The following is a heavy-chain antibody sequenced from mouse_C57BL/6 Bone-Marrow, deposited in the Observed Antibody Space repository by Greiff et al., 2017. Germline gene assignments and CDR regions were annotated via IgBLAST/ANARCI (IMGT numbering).Heavy chain of an antibody. Sequence: EVHLVESGGDLVKPGGSLKLSCAASGFTFSSYGMSWVRQTPDKRLEWVATISSGGSYTYYPDSVKGRFTISRDNAKNTLYLQMGSLKSEDTAMYYGARRGGLQRYFDVWGTGTTVTVAS. CDR1: GFTFSSYG. J-gene: IGHJ1*03. V-gene: IGHV5-6*01. D-gene: IGHD2-2*01. CDR2: ISSGGSYT. CDR3: ARRGGLQRYFDV.